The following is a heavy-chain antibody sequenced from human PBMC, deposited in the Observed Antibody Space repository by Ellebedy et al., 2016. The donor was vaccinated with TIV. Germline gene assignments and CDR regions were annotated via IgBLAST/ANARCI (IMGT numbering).Heavy chain of an antibody. CDR3: ARDLDKSSGWYGGAAY. Sequence: GESLKISCAASGFTVTTNYMNWVRQAPGKGLEWVSVIFSAADGGETHYADSVKGRFTVSRDNSMTTVYLEMNSLRAEDTALYYCARDLDKSSGWYGGAAYWGQGTQVTVSS. V-gene: IGHV3-53*01. CDR1: GFTVTTNY. J-gene: IGHJ4*02. D-gene: IGHD6-19*01. CDR2: IFSAADGGET.